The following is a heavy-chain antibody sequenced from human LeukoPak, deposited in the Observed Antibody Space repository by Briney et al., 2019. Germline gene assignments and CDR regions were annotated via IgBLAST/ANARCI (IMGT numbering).Heavy chain of an antibody. Sequence: GGSLRLSCAASGFTFSSYSMNWVRQAPGKGLEWVSSISSSSSYIYYADSVKGRFTISRGNAKNSLYLQMNSLRAEDTAVYYCARAREYYYGSGSYSYDAFDIWGQGTMVTVSS. V-gene: IGHV3-21*01. D-gene: IGHD3-10*01. CDR3: ARAREYYYGSGSYSYDAFDI. J-gene: IGHJ3*02. CDR2: ISSSSSYI. CDR1: GFTFSSYS.